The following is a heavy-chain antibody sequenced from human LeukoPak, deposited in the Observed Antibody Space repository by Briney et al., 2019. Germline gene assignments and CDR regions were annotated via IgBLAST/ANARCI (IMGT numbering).Heavy chain of an antibody. V-gene: IGHV3-21*01. CDR2: ISSSNSYI. Sequence: GGSLRLSCAASGFTFSSYSMNWVRQAPGKGLEWVSSISSSNSYIYYADSVKGRFTISRDNAKNSLYLQMNSLRAEDTAVYYCARESRDSSGYYPNDAFDIWGQGTMVTVSS. D-gene: IGHD3-22*01. CDR3: ARESRDSSGYYPNDAFDI. J-gene: IGHJ3*02. CDR1: GFTFSSYS.